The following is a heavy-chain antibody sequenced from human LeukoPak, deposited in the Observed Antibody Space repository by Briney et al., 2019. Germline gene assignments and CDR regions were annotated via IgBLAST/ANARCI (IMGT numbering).Heavy chain of an antibody. Sequence: GGSLRLSCAASGLTFRSYSSSYSMNWVRQAPGKGLEWVSSISVRSSHIYYADSVKGRFTISRDNAKNSLYLQMNSLRAEDTAVYFCARGYDSSGYYPGALDYWGQGTLVTASS. J-gene: IGHJ4*02. CDR1: GLTFRSYSSSYS. CDR2: ISVRSSHI. D-gene: IGHD3-22*01. CDR3: ARGYDSSGYYPGALDY. V-gene: IGHV3-21*01.